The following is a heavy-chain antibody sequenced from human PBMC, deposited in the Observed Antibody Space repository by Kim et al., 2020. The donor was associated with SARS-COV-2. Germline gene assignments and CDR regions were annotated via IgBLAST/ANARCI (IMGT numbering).Heavy chain of an antibody. Sequence: LKSRVPISVDTSKNQFSLKLSSVTAADTAVYYCARHDYDILTGPNWFDPWGQGTLVTVSS. V-gene: IGHV4-39*01. CDR3: ARHDYDILTGPNWFDP. J-gene: IGHJ5*02. D-gene: IGHD3-9*01.